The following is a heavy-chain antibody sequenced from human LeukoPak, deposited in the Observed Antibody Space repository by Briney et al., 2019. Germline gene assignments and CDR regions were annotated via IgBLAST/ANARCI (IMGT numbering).Heavy chain of an antibody. D-gene: IGHD3-22*01. Sequence: SVKVSCKASGYTFTSYYMHWVRQAPGQGLEWMGIINPSGGSTSYAQKFQGRVTMTRDTSTSTVYMELSSLRSEDTAVYYCARGYYDSSGYNNWFDPWGQGTLVTVSS. CDR2: INPSGGST. CDR3: ARGYYDSSGYNNWFDP. V-gene: IGHV1-46*01. CDR1: GYTFTSYY. J-gene: IGHJ5*02.